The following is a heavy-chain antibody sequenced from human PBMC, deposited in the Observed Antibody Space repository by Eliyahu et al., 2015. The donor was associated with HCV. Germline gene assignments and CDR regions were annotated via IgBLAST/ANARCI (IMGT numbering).Heavy chain of an antibody. D-gene: IGHD3-10*01. CDR3: ARERAALLWFGELIY. CDR2: ISYEGSIK. CDR1: GFTFXNYA. Sequence: QVQVVESGGGVVXPVXSXXLSCXASGFTFXNYAIHWVRQAPGKGLEWVAVISYEGSIKKYADSVKGRFTFSRDNSKNTVYLQMDSLRSEDTAVYYCARERAALLWFGELIYWGQGALVTVSS. J-gene: IGHJ4*02. V-gene: IGHV3-30*03.